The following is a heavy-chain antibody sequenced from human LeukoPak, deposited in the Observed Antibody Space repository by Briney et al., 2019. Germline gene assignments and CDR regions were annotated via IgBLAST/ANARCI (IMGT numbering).Heavy chain of an antibody. D-gene: IGHD6-19*01. CDR1: GGSISSSSYY. CDR3: ARLNSSGWYKSGYFDY. Sequence: PSETLSLTCTVSGGSISSSSYYWGWIRQPPGKGLEWIGSIYYSGSTYYNPSLKSRVTISVDTSKNQFSLKLSSVTAADTAVYYCARLNSSGWYKSGYFDYWGQGTLVTVSS. CDR2: IYYSGST. J-gene: IGHJ4*02. V-gene: IGHV4-39*01.